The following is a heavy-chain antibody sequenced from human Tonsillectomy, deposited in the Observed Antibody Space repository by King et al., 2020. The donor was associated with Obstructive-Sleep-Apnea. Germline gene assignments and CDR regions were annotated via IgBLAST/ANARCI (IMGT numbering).Heavy chain of an antibody. CDR2: IDDSGST. J-gene: IGHJ4*02. CDR3: ARRWWLRGIDY. CDR1: GGSFSGYY. V-gene: IGHV4-34*01. Sequence: VQLPQWGAGLLKPSQTLSLTCGSSGGSFSGYYWSWIRQPPGQGLEWIGEIDDSGSTSYNPSLRSRVTISVDTSADQFSLKVTSVTAADTAVYYCARRWWLRGIDYWGQGALVTVSS. D-gene: IGHD5-12*01.